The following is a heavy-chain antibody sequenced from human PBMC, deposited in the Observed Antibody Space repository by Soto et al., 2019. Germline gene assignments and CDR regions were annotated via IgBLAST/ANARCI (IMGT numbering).Heavy chain of an antibody. J-gene: IGHJ4*02. CDR1: GFTFSSYA. CDR3: AKSVAARGGYALDY. CDR2: ISGSGGSA. V-gene: IGHV3-23*01. Sequence: PGGSLRLSCAASGFTFSSYAMSWVRQAPGKGLEWVSAISGSGGSAYYADSVKGRFTISRDNSKNTLYLQMNSLRAEDTAVYYCAKSVAARGGYALDYWGQGTLVTVSS. D-gene: IGHD3-22*01.